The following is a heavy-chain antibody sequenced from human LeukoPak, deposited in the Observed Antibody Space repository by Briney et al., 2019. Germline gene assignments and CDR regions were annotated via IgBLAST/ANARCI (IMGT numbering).Heavy chain of an antibody. CDR2: IYSIGST. J-gene: IGHJ3*02. CDR3: ARDRAYLGREDAFDI. V-gene: IGHV3-53*01. D-gene: IGHD7-27*01. CDR1: GFTVSSNY. Sequence: GGSLRLSCAASGFTVSSNYMSWVRQAPGKGLEWVSVIYSIGSTFYADSVKGRFTISRDNSKNTLYLHMNSLRAEDTAVYYCARDRAYLGREDAFDIWGQGTMVTVSS.